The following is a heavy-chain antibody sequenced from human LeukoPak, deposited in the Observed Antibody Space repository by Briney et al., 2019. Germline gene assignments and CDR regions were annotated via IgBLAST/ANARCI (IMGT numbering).Heavy chain of an antibody. J-gene: IGHJ4*02. CDR3: ASSSSWYLIDY. V-gene: IGHV3-30*04. Sequence: GGSLRLSCAASGFTFSSYAMHWVRQAPGKGLEWVAVISYDGSNKYYADSVKGRFTISRDNSKNTLYLQMNSLRAEDTAVYYCASSSSWYLIDYWGQGTLVTVSS. CDR1: GFTFSSYA. CDR2: ISYDGSNK. D-gene: IGHD6-13*01.